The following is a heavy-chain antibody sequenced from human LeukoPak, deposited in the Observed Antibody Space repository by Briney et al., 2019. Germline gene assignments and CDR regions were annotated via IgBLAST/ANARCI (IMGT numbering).Heavy chain of an antibody. V-gene: IGHV4-34*01. CDR2: INHSGST. CDR1: GGSFSGYY. D-gene: IGHD6-19*01. Sequence: SETLSLTCAVYGGSFSGYYWSWIRQPPGKGLEWIGEINHSGSTNHNPSLKSRVTIPVDTSKNQFSLKLSSVTAADTAVYYCASGYSSGWHTFDYWGQGTLVTVSS. CDR3: ASGYSSGWHTFDY. J-gene: IGHJ4*02.